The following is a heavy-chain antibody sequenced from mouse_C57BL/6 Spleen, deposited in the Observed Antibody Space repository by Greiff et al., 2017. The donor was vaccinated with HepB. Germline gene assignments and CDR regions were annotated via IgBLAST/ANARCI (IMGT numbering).Heavy chain of an antibody. J-gene: IGHJ4*01. CDR1: GYTFTSYT. CDR2: INPSSGYT. V-gene: IGHV1-4*01. CDR3: ARRITTEYYYAMDY. D-gene: IGHD1-1*01. Sequence: VMLVESGAELARPGASVKMSCKASGYTFTSYTMHWVKQRPGQGLEWIGYINPSSGYTKYNQKFKDKATLTADKSSSTAYMQLSSLTSEDSAVYYCARRITTEYYYAMDYWGQGTSVTVSS.